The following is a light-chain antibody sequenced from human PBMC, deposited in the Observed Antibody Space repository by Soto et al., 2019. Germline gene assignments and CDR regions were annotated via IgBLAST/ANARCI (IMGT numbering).Light chain of an antibody. Sequence: GDRVTITCRASQSISSWLAWYQQKPGKAPKLLIYDASSLESGVPSRFSVSGSGTVFTLTIRSLQPDDFATYYCQQYNSYRTFGQGTKVDI. CDR3: QQYNSYRT. V-gene: IGKV1-5*01. CDR2: DAS. J-gene: IGKJ1*01. CDR1: QSISSW.